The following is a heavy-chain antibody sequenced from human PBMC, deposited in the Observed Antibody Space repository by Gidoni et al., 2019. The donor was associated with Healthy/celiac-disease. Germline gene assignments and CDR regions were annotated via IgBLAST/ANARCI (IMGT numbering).Heavy chain of an antibody. CDR3: ARDISRGVTIFGVVTPGDV. J-gene: IGHJ6*02. CDR1: GGTFSSYT. CDR2: IIPTLGIA. Sequence: QVQLVQSGAEVKKPGSSVKVSCKASGGTFSSYTISWVRKAPGQGLEWMGRIIPTLGIANYAQKFQGRVTITADKSTSTAYMELSSLRSEDTAVYYCARDISRGVTIFGVVTPGDVWGQGTTVTVSS. V-gene: IGHV1-69*08. D-gene: IGHD3-3*01.